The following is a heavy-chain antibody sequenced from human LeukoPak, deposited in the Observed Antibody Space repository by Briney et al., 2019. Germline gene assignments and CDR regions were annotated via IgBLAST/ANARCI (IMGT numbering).Heavy chain of an antibody. Sequence: GSLRLSRAASGFTFDDYTMHWVRQAPGKGLEWASLISWDGGSTYYADSVKGRFTISRDNSKNSLYLQMNSLRTEDTALYYCAKDWDDSSGYSYFDYWGQGTLVTVSS. D-gene: IGHD3-22*01. V-gene: IGHV3-43*01. CDR2: ISWDGGST. CDR1: GFTFDDYT. J-gene: IGHJ4*02. CDR3: AKDWDDSSGYSYFDY.